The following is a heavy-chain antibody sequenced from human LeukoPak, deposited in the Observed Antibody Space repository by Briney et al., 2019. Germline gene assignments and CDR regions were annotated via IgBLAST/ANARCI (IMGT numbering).Heavy chain of an antibody. D-gene: IGHD4-17*01. V-gene: IGHV1-18*01. CDR2: ISAYNGNT. CDR1: GYTFTCYG. CDR3: ERVTKTDYDFDY. Sequence: ASVTVSFKSSGYTFTCYGISWVRQAPGQGLEWMGWISAYNGNTNYAQKLQGRVTMTTDTSTSTAYKELRSLRSDDTAVYYCERVTKTDYDFDYWGQGTLVTVSS. J-gene: IGHJ4*02.